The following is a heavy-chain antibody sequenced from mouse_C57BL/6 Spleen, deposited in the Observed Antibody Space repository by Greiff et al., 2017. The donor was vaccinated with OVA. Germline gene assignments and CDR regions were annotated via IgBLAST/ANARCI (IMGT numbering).Heavy chain of an antibody. CDR2: IDPSDSYT. Sequence: VQLQQPGAELVKPGASVKLSCKASGYTFTSYWMQWVKQRPGQGLEWIGEIDPSDSYTNYNQKFKGKATLTVDTSSSTAYMQLSSLTSEDSAVYYCASYYYGSSYLFAYWGQGTLVTVSA. CDR1: GYTFTSYW. D-gene: IGHD1-1*01. V-gene: IGHV1-50*01. CDR3: ASYYYGSSYLFAY. J-gene: IGHJ3*01.